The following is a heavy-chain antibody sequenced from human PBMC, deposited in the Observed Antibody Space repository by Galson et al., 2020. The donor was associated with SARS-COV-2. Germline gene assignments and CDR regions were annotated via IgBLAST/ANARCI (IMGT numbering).Heavy chain of an antibody. J-gene: IGHJ4*02. CDR2: IHQTRTA. V-gene: IGHV4-31*02. CDR1: GAHIYSGGSS. Sequence: TLSITCPVSGAHIYSGGSSWSWIRPFPGKGLEWIGYIHQTRTAFYTPSLESRVTISVDRSKNQFSLNLNSVTAADTAVYYCARDGYCTGGSCYGHFGYWGQGTLVTVSS. D-gene: IGHD2-15*01. CDR3: ARDGYCTGGSCYGHFGY.